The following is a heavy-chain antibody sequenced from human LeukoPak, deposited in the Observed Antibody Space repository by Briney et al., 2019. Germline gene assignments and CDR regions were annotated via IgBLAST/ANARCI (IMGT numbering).Heavy chain of an antibody. CDR3: ARLDLDYDSSGYAFDI. J-gene: IGHJ3*02. CDR2: IYYSGST. CDR1: GGSISSYY. D-gene: IGHD3-22*01. Sequence: PETLSLTCTVSGGSISSYYWSWIRQPPGKGLEWIGYIYYSGSTNYNPSLKSRVTISVDTSKNQFSLKLSSVTAADTAVYYCARLDLDYDSSGYAFDIWGQGIMVTVSS. V-gene: IGHV4-59*08.